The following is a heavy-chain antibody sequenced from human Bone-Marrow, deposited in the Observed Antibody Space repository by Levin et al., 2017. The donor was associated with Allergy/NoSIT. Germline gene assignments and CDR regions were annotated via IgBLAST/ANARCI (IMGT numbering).Heavy chain of an antibody. CDR3: ARQDIVVVPAAKGGDYFDY. D-gene: IGHD2-2*01. CDR1: GFTFSSYS. CDR2: ISSSSSYI. Sequence: SCAASGFTFSSYSMNWVRQAPGKGLEWVSSISSSSSYIYYADSVKGRFTISRDNAKNSLYLQMNSLRAEDTAVYYCARQDIVVVPAAKGGDYFDYWGQGTLVTVSS. J-gene: IGHJ4*02. V-gene: IGHV3-21*01.